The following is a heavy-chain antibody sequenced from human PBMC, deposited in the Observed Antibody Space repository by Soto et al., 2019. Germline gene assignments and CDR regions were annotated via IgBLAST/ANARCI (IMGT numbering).Heavy chain of an antibody. CDR3: ARERSGYSGYDLWWFDT. D-gene: IGHD5-12*01. CDR2: ISAYNGNT. J-gene: IGHJ5*02. CDR1: GYTFTSYG. Sequence: XSVKVSCKASGYTFTSYGIRLVRQAPGQGLECMGWISAYNGNTNYSQKLQVRVTMTTDTSTSTAYMELRSLRSDDTAVYYCARERSGYSGYDLWWFDTWAQGTLVTVSS. V-gene: IGHV1-18*04.